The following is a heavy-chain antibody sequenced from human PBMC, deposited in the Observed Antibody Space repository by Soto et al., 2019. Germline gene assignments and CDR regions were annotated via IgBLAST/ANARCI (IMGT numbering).Heavy chain of an antibody. CDR1: GGSISSYY. CDR2: IYYSGST. Sequence: QVQLQESGPGLVKPSETLSLTCTVSGGSISSYYWSWIRQPPGKGLEWIGYIYYSGSTNYNPSLKSRVTISVDTSKNQFSLKLSSVTAADTAVYSCARYGSGSSPRQDYFDYWGQGTLVTVSS. V-gene: IGHV4-59*01. J-gene: IGHJ4*02. D-gene: IGHD3-10*01. CDR3: ARYGSGSSPRQDYFDY.